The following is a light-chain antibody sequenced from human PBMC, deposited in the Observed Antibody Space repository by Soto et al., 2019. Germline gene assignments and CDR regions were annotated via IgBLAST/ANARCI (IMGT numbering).Light chain of an antibody. CDR3: QSYDSSLSVL. V-gene: IGLV1-40*01. CDR1: SSNIGAGYD. CDR2: GNS. J-gene: IGLJ2*01. Sequence: QSVLTHPPSVSGAPGQRVTISCTGSSSNIGAGYDVHWYQQLPGTAPKLLISGNSNRPSGVPDRFSGSKSGAAASLAITGLEAEDEADYYWQSYDSSLSVLFGGGTKLTVL.